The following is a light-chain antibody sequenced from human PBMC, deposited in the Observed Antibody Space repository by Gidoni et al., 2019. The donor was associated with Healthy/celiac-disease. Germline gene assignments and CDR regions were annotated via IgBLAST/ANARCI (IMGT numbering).Light chain of an antibody. CDR2: GAS. CDR3: QQYNNWPRT. CDR1: QSVSSN. V-gene: IGKV3-15*01. J-gene: IGKJ1*01. Sequence: EIVMTQSPATLSVSPGERATLSCRASQSVSSNLAWYQQKPGQAPRLLIYGASTRAPGIPARFSGSGSGTDFTLTISSLQSEDFAVYYCQQYNNWPRTFXQXTKVXIK.